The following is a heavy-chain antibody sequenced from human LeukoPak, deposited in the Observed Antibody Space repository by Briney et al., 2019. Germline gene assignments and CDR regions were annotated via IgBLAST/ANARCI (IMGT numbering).Heavy chain of an antibody. CDR1: GFTFSSYW. D-gene: IGHD3-22*01. J-gene: IGHJ4*02. V-gene: IGHV3-74*01. CDR2: INSDGSST. CDR3: ARVLYYYDSSGYYYFPFDY. Sequence: GGSLRLSCAASGFTFSSYWMHWVRQAPGKGLVWVSRINSDGSSTGYADSVKGRFTISRDNAKNTLYLQMNSLRAEDTAVYYCARVLYYYDSSGYYYFPFDYWGQGTLVTVSS.